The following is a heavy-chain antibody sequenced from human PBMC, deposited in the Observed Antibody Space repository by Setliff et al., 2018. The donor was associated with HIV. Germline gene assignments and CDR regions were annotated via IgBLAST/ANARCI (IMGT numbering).Heavy chain of an antibody. D-gene: IGHD3-10*01. CDR2: IYISGST. J-gene: IGHJ6*03. V-gene: IGHV4-4*07. CDR1: GGSITSYY. Sequence: PSETLSLTCTVSGGSITSYYWSWIRQPAGKGLEWFGRIYISGSTNYNPSFESRVTMSIDTSKNQFSLKLSSVTAADTAVYYCARVGASGVPSTMDYYYYMDVWGKGTTVTVSS. CDR3: ARVGASGVPSTMDYYYYMDV.